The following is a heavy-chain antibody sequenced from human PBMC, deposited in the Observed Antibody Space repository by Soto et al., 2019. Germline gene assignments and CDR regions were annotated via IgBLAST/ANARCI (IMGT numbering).Heavy chain of an antibody. CDR2: ISSSGSSI. J-gene: IGHJ4*02. Sequence: QVQLVESGGGLFRPGGSLRLSCSAAGFTFGDYYMSWFRKAPGKGLEWVSYISSSGSSIYYADSVKGRFTTSRDNAENSLYVQMNRLRAEDTAVYYCARGSGSPFDYWGQGTLVTVSS. CDR3: ARGSGSPFDY. CDR1: GFTFGDYY. V-gene: IGHV3-11*01. D-gene: IGHD1-26*01.